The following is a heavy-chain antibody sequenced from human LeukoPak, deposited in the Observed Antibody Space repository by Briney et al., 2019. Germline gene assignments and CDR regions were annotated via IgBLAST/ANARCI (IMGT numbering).Heavy chain of an antibody. Sequence: GGSLTLSCATSGFTFNNYWMHCARQAPGKGLVWVSRINGEGSSTAYADSVKGRFTISRDNAKNTLYLQMNSLRAEDSAVYYCVRYRYCGGDCYSPYWGQGTLVTVSS. CDR1: GFTFNNYW. CDR2: INGEGSST. D-gene: IGHD2-21*02. V-gene: IGHV3-74*01. CDR3: VRYRYCGGDCYSPY. J-gene: IGHJ4*02.